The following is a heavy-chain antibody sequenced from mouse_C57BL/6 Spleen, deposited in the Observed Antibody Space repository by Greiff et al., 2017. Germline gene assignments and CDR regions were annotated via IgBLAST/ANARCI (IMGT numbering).Heavy chain of an antibody. V-gene: IGHV3-6*01. CDR2: ISYDGSN. Sequence: EVKLVESGPGLVKPSQSLSLTCSVTGYSITSGYYWNWIRQFPGNKLEWMGYISYDGSNNYNPSLKNRISITRDTSKNQFFLKLNSVTTEDTATYYCARLPDYYGSSYNWYFDVWGTGTTVTVSS. J-gene: IGHJ1*03. D-gene: IGHD1-1*01. CDR3: ARLPDYYGSSYNWYFDV. CDR1: GYSITSGYY.